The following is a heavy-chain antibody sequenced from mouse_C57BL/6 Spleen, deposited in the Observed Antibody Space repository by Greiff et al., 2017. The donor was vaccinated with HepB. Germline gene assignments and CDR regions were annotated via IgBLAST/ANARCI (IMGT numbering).Heavy chain of an antibody. CDR3: AHFDY. CDR1: GYTFTSYG. V-gene: IGHV1-81*01. CDR2: IYPRSGNT. Sequence: LQQSGAELARPGASVKLSCKASGYTFTSYGISWVKQRTGQGLEWIGEIYPRSGNTYYNEKFKGKATLTADKSTSTAYMELRSLTSEDSAVYFCAHFDYWGQGTTLTVSS. J-gene: IGHJ2*01.